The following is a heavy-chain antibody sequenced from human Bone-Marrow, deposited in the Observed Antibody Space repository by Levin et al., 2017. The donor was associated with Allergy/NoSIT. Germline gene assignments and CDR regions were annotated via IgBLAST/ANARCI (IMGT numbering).Heavy chain of an antibody. D-gene: IGHD2/OR15-2a*01. Sequence: GGSLRLSCIVSGFTFSDYSVYWVRQAPGKGLEWISSISSDSSDLYYADSVKGRFTISRDNAKNSLNLQVSSLRAEDTAVYHCVRGIIGDVRVAHKEAFDVWGQGTMVTVS. CDR3: VRGIIGDVRVAHKEAFDV. CDR2: ISSDSSDL. J-gene: IGHJ3*01. CDR1: GFTFSDYS. V-gene: IGHV3-21*01.